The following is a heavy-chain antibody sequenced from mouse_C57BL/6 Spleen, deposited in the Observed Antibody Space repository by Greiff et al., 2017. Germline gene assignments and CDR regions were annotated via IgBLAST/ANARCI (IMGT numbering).Heavy chain of an antibody. CDR2: ISGGGGNT. J-gene: IGHJ1*03. Sequence: EVQLVESGGGLVKPGGSLKLSCAASGFTFSSYTMSWVRQTPEKRLEWVATISGGGGNTYYPDSVKGRFTISRDNAKNTLYLQMSSLRSEDTALYYCARRELDWYFDVWGTGTTVTVSS. CDR3: ARRELDWYFDV. D-gene: IGHD4-1*01. CDR1: GFTFSSYT. V-gene: IGHV5-9*01.